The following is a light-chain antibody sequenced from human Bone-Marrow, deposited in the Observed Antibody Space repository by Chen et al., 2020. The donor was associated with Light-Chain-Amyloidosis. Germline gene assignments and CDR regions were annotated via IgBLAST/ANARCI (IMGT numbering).Light chain of an antibody. CDR3: RSYTITNTLV. V-gene: IGLV2-14*01. J-gene: IGLJ1*01. CDR1: SSDVAGDNH. CDR2: EVT. Sequence: QSALTQPASVSGSPGQSITISCTGTSSDVAGDNHVSWYQQHPDKAPKLMIYEVTNRPSWVPDRFAGSKSDNTASLTISGLQTEDEADYCCRSYTITNTLVFGSGTRVTVL.